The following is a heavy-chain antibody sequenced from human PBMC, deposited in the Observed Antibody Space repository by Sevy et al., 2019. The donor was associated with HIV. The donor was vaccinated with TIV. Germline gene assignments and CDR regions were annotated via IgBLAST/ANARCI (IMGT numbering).Heavy chain of an antibody. V-gene: IGHV3-33*01. D-gene: IGHD2-8*01. J-gene: IGHJ4*02. Sequence: GGSLRLSCAASGFTPSTYGMHWVRQAPGKGLEWVAVIGYEGSNKYYADSVKGRFTISRDNSKNTLFLQMDTLRAEDTAVYYCARDPRMYGDYLLAYFDSWGQGTLVTVSS. CDR1: GFTPSTYG. CDR2: IGYEGSNK. CDR3: ARDPRMYGDYLLAYFDS.